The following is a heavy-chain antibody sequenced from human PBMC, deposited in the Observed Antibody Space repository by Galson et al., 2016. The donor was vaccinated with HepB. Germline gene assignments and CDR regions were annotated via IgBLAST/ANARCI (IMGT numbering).Heavy chain of an antibody. D-gene: IGHD5-18*01. V-gene: IGHV3-7*05. CDR3: ARDPGMLGYSYGHLLDV. CDR2: IKQDGSEK. J-gene: IGHJ6*02. CDR1: GFSFSSFW. Sequence: SLRLSCAASGFSFSSFWMSWVRQAPGKGLEWVANIKQDGSEKYYVDSVKGRFTISRDNARNSLYLQMNSLRAEDTAVYYCARDPGMLGYSYGHLLDVWGQGTTVTVSS.